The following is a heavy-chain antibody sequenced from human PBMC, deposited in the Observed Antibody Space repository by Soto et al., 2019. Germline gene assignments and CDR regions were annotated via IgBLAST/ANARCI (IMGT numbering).Heavy chain of an antibody. D-gene: IGHD2-15*01. J-gene: IGHJ5*02. CDR1: GYTFTKYG. CDR3: ARVPTPNDGDSDKNNWFDH. V-gene: IGHV1-18*01. Sequence: ASVKVSCKTSGYTFTKYGINWVRQAPGQGLEWMGWISTYNGNTKYAPKLQGRVTMTTDTPTNTAYMELRSLRSDDTAVYYCARVPTPNDGDSDKNNWFDHWGQGTLVTVSS. CDR2: ISTYNGNT.